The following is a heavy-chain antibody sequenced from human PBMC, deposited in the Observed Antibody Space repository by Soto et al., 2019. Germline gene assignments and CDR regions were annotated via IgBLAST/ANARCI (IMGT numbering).Heavy chain of an antibody. Sequence: QVQLVESRGGVVQPGRSLRLSCAASGFTFSSYGMHWVRQAPGKGLEWVAVISYDGSNKYYADSVKGRFTISRDNSKNTLYLQMNILSAEDTAVYYCAKDLSQRYSSPSYFDYWGQGTLVTVSS. CDR2: ISYDGSNK. J-gene: IGHJ4*02. V-gene: IGHV3-30*18. CDR3: AKDLSQRYSSPSYFDY. D-gene: IGHD6-6*01. CDR1: GFTFSSYG.